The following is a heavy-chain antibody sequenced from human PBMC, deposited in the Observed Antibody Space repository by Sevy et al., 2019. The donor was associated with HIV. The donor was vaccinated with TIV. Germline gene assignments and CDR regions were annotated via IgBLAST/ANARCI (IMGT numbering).Heavy chain of an antibody. D-gene: IGHD6-13*01. CDR1: GFTFSSYG. CDR2: IWYDGSNK. J-gene: IGHJ4*02. CDR3: ARDSSSSSFDY. Sequence: GGSLRLSCAASGFTFSSYGMHWVRQAPGKGLEWVAVIWYDGSNKYYADSVKGGFTISRDNSKNTLYLQMNSLRAEDTAVYYCARDSSSSSFDYWGQGTLVTVSS. V-gene: IGHV3-33*01.